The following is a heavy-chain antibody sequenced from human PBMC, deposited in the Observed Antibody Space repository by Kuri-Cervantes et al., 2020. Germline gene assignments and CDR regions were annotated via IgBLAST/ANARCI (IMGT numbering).Heavy chain of an antibody. V-gene: IGHV1-2*02. Sequence: ASVKVSCKASGYTFTGYYMHWVRQAPGQGLEWMGWINPNSGGTNYAQKFQGRVTMTRDTSISTAYMELSRLGSDDTAVYYCASLDTAIDYYGMDVWGQGTTVTVSS. CDR2: INPNSGGT. CDR3: ASLDTAIDYYGMDV. D-gene: IGHD5-18*01. CDR1: GYTFTGYY. J-gene: IGHJ6*02.